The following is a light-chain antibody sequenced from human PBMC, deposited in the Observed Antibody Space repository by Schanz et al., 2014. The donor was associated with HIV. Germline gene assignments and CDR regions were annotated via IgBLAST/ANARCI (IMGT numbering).Light chain of an antibody. CDR3: HQRGEWPDT. CDR1: QTVSSSS. V-gene: IGKV3D-20*02. Sequence: EIVLTQSPGTLSLSPGERATLSCRASQTVSSSSLAWYQQKPGQAPRLLIYDASNRATGIPARFSGSGSGTDFTLAINSLAPEDFAVYYCHQRGEWPDTFGQGTKLEIK. J-gene: IGKJ2*01. CDR2: DAS.